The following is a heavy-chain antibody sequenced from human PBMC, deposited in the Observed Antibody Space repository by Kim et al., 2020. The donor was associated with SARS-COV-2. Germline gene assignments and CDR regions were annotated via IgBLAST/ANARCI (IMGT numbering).Heavy chain of an antibody. V-gene: IGHV4-34*01. J-gene: IGHJ6*03. CDR2: INHSGST. CDR3: ATGIVGATLGSYYFCMDV. CDR1: GGSFSGYY. D-gene: IGHD1-26*01. Sequence: SETRSLTCAVYGGSFSGYYWRWIRQPPGKGLEWIGEINHSGSTNYNPSLKSRVTISVDTSKNQFSMKLSSVTAADTAVYYCATGIVGATLGSYYFCMDVWAKGTTVTVSS.